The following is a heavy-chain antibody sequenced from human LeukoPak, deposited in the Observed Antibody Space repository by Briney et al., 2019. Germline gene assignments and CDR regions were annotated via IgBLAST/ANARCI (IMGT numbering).Heavy chain of an antibody. CDR2: MNPNSGNT. CDR1: GYTFTSYD. Sequence: ASVKVSCKASGYTFTSYDINWVRQATGQGLEWMGWMNPNSGNTGYAQKFQGRVTMTRNTSISTAYMELSSLRSEDTAVYYCARDRLYYYDSSGYKPPLDYWGQGTLGTVSS. CDR3: ARDRLYYYDSSGYKPPLDY. V-gene: IGHV1-8*01. D-gene: IGHD3-22*01. J-gene: IGHJ4*02.